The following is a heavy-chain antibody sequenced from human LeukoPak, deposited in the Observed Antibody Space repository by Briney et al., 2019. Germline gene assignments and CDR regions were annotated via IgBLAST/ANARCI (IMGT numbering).Heavy chain of an antibody. V-gene: IGHV3-7*01. Sequence: PGGSLRLSCVASGFTFSRDWMSWVRQAPGKGLEWVASVKQDGIETQYVDSVKGRFTISRDNAKNSVYLQMNSLRVEDTAVYYCARDGTGFDYCGQGTLVTVSS. CDR3: ARDGTGFDY. D-gene: IGHD2-8*02. J-gene: IGHJ4*02. CDR2: VKQDGIET. CDR1: GFTFSRDW.